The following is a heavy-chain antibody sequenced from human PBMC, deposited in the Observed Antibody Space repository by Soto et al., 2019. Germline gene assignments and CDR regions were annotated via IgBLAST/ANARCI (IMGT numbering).Heavy chain of an antibody. V-gene: IGHV2-70*01. D-gene: IGHD3-22*01. CDR2: IDWDDDK. CDR1: GFSLSTSGMC. Sequence: SGPTLVNPTQTLTLTCTFSGFSLSTSGMCVSWIRQPPGKALEWLALIDWDDDKYYSTSLKTRLTISKDTSKNQVVLTMTNMDPVDTATYYCARATGSGYYSDYYYYGMDVWGQGTTVTVS. CDR3: ARATGSGYYSDYYYYGMDV. J-gene: IGHJ6*02.